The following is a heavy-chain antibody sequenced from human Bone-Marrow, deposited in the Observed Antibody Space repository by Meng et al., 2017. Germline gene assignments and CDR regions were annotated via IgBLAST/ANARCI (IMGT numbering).Heavy chain of an antibody. V-gene: IGHV1-46*01. CDR1: GYTFTSYY. J-gene: IGHJ5*02. D-gene: IGHD3-9*01. CDR3: ATSPYYDILTGYHTRGWFDP. CDR2: INPSGGST. Sequence: ASVKVSCKASGYTFTSYYMHWVRQAPGQGLEWMGIINPSGGSTSYAQKFQGRVTMTRDTSTSTVYMELSSLRSEDTAVYYCATSPYYDILTGYHTRGWFDPWGQRTLVTVSS.